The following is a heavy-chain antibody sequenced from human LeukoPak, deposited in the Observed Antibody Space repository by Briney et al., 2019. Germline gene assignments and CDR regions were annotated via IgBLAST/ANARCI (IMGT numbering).Heavy chain of an antibody. D-gene: IGHD3-16*01. V-gene: IGHV3-23*01. Sequence: PGGSLRLSCAASGFIFSTYAMSWVRQAPGRGLEWVSVISGSGGRTYYTKSVKGRFTIFGENAKNTLYLQTNRLRADDTALYYRSAGGLGIRHRFDPWGQGTLATVSS. J-gene: IGHJ5*02. CDR2: ISGSGGRT. CDR3: SAGGLGIRHRFDP. CDR1: GFIFSTYA.